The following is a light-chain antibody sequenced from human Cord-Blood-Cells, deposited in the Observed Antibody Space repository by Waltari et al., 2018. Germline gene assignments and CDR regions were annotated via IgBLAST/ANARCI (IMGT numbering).Light chain of an antibody. CDR3: AAWDDSLNGQV. CDR2: SNN. CDR1: SSTIGSNS. Sequence: QSVLTQPPSAPRTPGQRVTIPCSGSSSTIGSNSVNRYQQLPGTAPKLLIYSNNQRPSGVPDRFSGSKSGTSASLAISGLQSEDEADYYCAAWDDSLNGQVFGGGTKLTVL. V-gene: IGLV1-44*01. J-gene: IGLJ2*01.